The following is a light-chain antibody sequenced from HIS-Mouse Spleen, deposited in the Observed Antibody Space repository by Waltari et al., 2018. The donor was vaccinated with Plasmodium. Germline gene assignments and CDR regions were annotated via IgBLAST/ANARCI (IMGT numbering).Light chain of an antibody. CDR2: EGS. J-gene: IGLJ2*01. V-gene: IGLV2-23*01. CDR1: SSDVGSYNL. CDR3: CSYAGSRMV. Sequence: QSALTQPASVSGSPGQSITISCTGTSSDVGSYNLVSWYQQHPGKAPKPMIYEGSKRSSGVSNRVSGSKSGNTASLTISGLQAEDEADYYCCSYAGSRMVFGGGTKLTVL.